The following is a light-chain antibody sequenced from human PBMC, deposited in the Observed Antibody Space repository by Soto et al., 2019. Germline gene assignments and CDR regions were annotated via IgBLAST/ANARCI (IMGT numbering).Light chain of an antibody. J-gene: IGKJ1*01. CDR3: QQNDGSPRT. Sequence: EIVLTQSPGTLSLSPGERATLSCRASQSVSNNYLAWYQQKPGQAPRLLIYGASSRATGIPDRFSGSGSGTDFTLTISRLEPEDFAIYYCQQNDGSPRTFGQGTKVDIK. CDR2: GAS. CDR1: QSVSNNY. V-gene: IGKV3-20*01.